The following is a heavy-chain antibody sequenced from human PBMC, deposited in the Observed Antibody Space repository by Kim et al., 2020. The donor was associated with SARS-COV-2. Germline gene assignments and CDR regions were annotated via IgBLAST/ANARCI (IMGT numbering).Heavy chain of an antibody. CDR3: AKVNSVFMIYPTRGAFDI. Sequence: GGSLRLSCAASGFSFNNYAMHWVRQAPGKGLQWVAVISYEGSKKYYADPVQGRFTVSRDTSKNMLYLQMNSLRAEDTAVYFCAKVNSVFMIYPTRGAFDIWGLGTRVTVSS. J-gene: IGHJ3*02. D-gene: IGHD3-16*01. V-gene: IGHV3-30*18. CDR2: ISYEGSKK. CDR1: GFSFNNYA.